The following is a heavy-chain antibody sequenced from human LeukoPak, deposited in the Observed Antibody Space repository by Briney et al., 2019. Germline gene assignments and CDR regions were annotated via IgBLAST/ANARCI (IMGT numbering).Heavy chain of an antibody. J-gene: IGHJ4*02. CDR2: ISHSGRT. CDR3: ARLVNYYDSSGYYEGFDY. CDR1: GGSFSGYY. D-gene: IGHD3-22*01. V-gene: IGHV4-34*01. Sequence: KPSETLSLTCAVYGGSFSGYYWSWIRQPPGKGLEWIGEISHSGRTNYNPSLKSRVTISVDTSKNQFSLKLSSVTAADTAVYYCARLVNYYDSSGYYEGFDYWGQGTLVTVSS.